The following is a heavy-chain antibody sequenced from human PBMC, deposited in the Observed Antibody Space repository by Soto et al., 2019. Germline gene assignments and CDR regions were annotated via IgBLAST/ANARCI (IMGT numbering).Heavy chain of an antibody. Sequence: SLRLSCAASGFTFSSFAMSWVRQAPGKGLDWVSAISGSGGSTYSADSVKGRFTISRDNSKNTLYLQMSSLRAEDTAVYYCARGFSAGKGSTPDFWGQGSLVTVSS. CDR3: ARGFSAGKGSTPDF. D-gene: IGHD6-13*01. V-gene: IGHV3-23*01. J-gene: IGHJ4*02. CDR1: GFTFSSFA. CDR2: ISGSGGST.